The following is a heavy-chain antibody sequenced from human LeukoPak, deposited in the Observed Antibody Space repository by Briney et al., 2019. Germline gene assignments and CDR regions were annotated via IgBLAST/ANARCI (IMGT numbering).Heavy chain of an antibody. CDR3: ARGHDYSSHYYYYYMDV. CDR1: GYSISSGYY. D-gene: IGHD4-11*01. J-gene: IGHJ6*03. CDR2: IYHSGST. V-gene: IGHV4-38-2*02. Sequence: SETLSLTCTVSGYSISSGYYWGWIRQPPGKGLEWIGSIYHSGSTYYNPSLKSRVTISVDTSKNQFSLKLSSVTAADTAVYYCARGHDYSSHYYYYYMDVWGKGTTVTVSS.